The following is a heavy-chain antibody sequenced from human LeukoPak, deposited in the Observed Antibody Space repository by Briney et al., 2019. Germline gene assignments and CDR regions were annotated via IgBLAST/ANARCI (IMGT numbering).Heavy chain of an antibody. Sequence: SETLSLTCTVSGGSISSYYWSWIRRPPGKGLEWIGYIYYSGSTNYNPSLKSRVTISVDTSKNQFSLKLSSVTAADTAVYYCARARYYFDYWGQGTLVTVSS. J-gene: IGHJ4*02. V-gene: IGHV4-59*01. CDR2: IYYSGST. CDR1: GGSISSYY. CDR3: ARARYYFDY.